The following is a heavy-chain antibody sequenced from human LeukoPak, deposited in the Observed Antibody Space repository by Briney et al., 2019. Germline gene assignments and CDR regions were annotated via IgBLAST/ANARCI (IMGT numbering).Heavy chain of an antibody. Sequence: GGSLRLSCAASGFIFSKYWMSWVRQAPGKGPEWVANIKQDGTEKYYLDSVKGRFTISRDNAKNSLYLHMDSLRAEDTAVYYCATSWDYWGQGTLVTVSS. J-gene: IGHJ4*02. CDR3: ATSWDY. CDR1: GFIFSKYW. CDR2: IKQDGTEK. V-gene: IGHV3-7*01.